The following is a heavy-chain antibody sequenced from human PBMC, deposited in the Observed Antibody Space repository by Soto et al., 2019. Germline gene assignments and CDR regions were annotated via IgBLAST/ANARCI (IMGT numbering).Heavy chain of an antibody. CDR3: ARLRPTGYFVY. Sequence: QVQLVESGGGLVKPGGSLRLSCVASGFTFSDHYMTWIRQAPGKGLEWLSYVSTSSSYTNYADSVKGRFTITRDNAMNTLDLQMNSLRAEDTAGYYSARLRPTGYFVYWGQGTLVTVSS. CDR2: VSTSSSYT. J-gene: IGHJ4*02. CDR1: GFTFSDHY. V-gene: IGHV3-11*05.